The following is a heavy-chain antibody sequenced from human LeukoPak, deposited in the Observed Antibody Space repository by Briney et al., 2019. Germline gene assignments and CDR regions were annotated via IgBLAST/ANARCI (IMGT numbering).Heavy chain of an antibody. CDR3: ARGSGPGAWLIDN. D-gene: IGHD3-10*01. Sequence: AGGSLRLSCAASGFTFNRYSMHWVRQAPGKGPEWVAFISHDGSNEHYRNSVKGRFIISRDNSKNTLFLQTTSLRVEDTAVFYCARGSGPGAWLIDNWGQGTLVTVPS. V-gene: IGHV3-30-3*01. CDR2: ISHDGSNE. J-gene: IGHJ4*02. CDR1: GFTFNRYS.